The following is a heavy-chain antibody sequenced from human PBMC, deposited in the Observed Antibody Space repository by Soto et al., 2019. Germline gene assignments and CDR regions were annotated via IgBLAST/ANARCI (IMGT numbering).Heavy chain of an antibody. D-gene: IGHD4-4*01. CDR2: ISGSGGST. V-gene: IGHV3-23*01. CDR3: ATDMDYSISNQAQKAFDI. Sequence: EVQLLESGGGLVQPGGSLRLSCAASGFTFSSYAMSWVRQAPGKGLEWVSAISGSGGSTYYADSVKGRFTISRDNSKNTLYLQMNSLRAEDTAVYYCATDMDYSISNQAQKAFDIWGQGTMVTVSS. CDR1: GFTFSSYA. J-gene: IGHJ3*02.